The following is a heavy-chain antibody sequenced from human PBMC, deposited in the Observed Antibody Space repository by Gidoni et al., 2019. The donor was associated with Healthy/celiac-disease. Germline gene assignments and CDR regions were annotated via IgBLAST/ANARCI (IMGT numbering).Heavy chain of an antibody. CDR1: GGSISSYY. D-gene: IGHD1-7*01. J-gene: IGHJ4*02. Sequence: QVQLQESGPGLVKPSETLSLTCTVSGGSISSYYWSWIRQPPGKGLDWIGDIYYSGSTNYNPSLKSRVTISVDTSNNQFSLKLSSVTAADTAVYYCARLVTKLELRFDYWGQGTLVTVSS. CDR3: ARLVTKLELRFDY. V-gene: IGHV4-59*01. CDR2: IYYSGST.